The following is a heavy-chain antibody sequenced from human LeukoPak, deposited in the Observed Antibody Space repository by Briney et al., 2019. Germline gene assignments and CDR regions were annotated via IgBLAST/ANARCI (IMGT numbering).Heavy chain of an antibody. V-gene: IGHV3-21*01. CDR3: ARGNLGLERRMGHAFDI. CDR2: ISSSSSYI. CDR1: GFTFSSYS. Sequence: GGSLRLSCAASGFTFSSYSMNWVRQAPGKGLEWVSSISSSSSYIYYADSVKGRFTISRDNAKNSLYLQMNSLRAEDTAVYYCARGNLGLERRMGHAFDIWGQGTMVTVSS. D-gene: IGHD1-1*01. J-gene: IGHJ3*02.